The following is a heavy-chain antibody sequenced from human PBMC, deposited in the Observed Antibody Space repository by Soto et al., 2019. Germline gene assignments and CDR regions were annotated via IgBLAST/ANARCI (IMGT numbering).Heavy chain of an antibody. V-gene: IGHV1-18*01. CDR1: GYTFTSYE. CDR3: ASGPRITMVRGVIETAYYYYYGMDA. D-gene: IGHD3-10*01. Sequence: ASVKVSCKASGYTFTSYEINWVRQATGQGLEWMGWISAYNGNTNYAQKLQGRVTMTTDTSTSTAYMELRSLRSDDTAVYYCASGPRITMVRGVIETAYYYYYGMDAWGQGTTVTVSS. CDR2: ISAYNGNT. J-gene: IGHJ6*02.